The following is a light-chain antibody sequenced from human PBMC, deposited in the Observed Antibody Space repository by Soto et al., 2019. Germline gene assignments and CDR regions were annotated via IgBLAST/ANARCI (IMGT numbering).Light chain of an antibody. CDR2: NNN. CDR1: SSNIGSNA. CDR3: QSYDSSLSGYV. J-gene: IGLJ1*01. V-gene: IGLV1-44*01. Sequence: QSVLTQPPSASATPGQRVTISCSGSSSNIGSNAVNWYQQFPGTAPKLLIYNNNQRPSGVPDRFSGSKSGTSASLAISGLQSGDEADYYCQSYDSSLSGYVFGTGTKVTVL.